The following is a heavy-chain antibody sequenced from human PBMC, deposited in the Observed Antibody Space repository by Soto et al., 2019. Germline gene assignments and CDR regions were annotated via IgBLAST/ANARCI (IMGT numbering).Heavy chain of an antibody. CDR1: GGSVSSGSYY. J-gene: IGHJ4*02. V-gene: IGHV4-61*01. CDR2: IYYSGST. CDR3: ARSLYDFWSGYFF. D-gene: IGHD3-3*01. Sequence: PSETLSLTCTVSGGSVSSGSYYWSWIRQPPGKGLEWIGYIYYSGSTNYNPSLKSRVTISVDTSKNQFSLKLSSVTAADTAVYYCARSLYDFWSGYFFWGQGTLVTVSS.